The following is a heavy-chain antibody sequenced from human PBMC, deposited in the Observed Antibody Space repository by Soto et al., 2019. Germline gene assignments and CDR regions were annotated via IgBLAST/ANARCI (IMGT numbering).Heavy chain of an antibody. CDR2: INPSGGST. D-gene: IGHD6-19*01. CDR1: GYTFTGDY. V-gene: IGHV1-46*01. CDR3: ARDGRSSYSSGWYYFDY. Sequence: ASVKCPCKAAGYTFTGDYMHWGRQAHGQWLEWMGIINPSGGSTNYAQKLQGRVTMTRDTSTSTVYMELSSLRSEDTAVYYCARDGRSSYSSGWYYFDYWGQGTLVT. J-gene: IGHJ4*02.